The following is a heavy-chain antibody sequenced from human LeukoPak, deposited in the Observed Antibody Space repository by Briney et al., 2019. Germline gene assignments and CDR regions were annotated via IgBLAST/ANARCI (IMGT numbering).Heavy chain of an antibody. Sequence: GSLRLSCTVSGGSISSYYWSWIRQPAGKGLEWIGRIYTSGSTNYNPSLKSRVTMSVDTSKNQFSLKLSSVTAADTAVYYCARFQAAQLPYYMDVWGKGTTVTVSS. D-gene: IGHD2-2*01. V-gene: IGHV4-4*07. J-gene: IGHJ6*03. CDR1: GGSISSYY. CDR2: IYTSGST. CDR3: ARFQAAQLPYYMDV.